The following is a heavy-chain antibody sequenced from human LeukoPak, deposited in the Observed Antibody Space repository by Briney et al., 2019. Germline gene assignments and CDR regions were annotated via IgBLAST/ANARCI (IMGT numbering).Heavy chain of an antibody. CDR1: GYTFTSYG. J-gene: IGHJ5*02. V-gene: IGHV1-18*01. D-gene: IGHD4-17*01. CDR2: ISAYNGNT. CDR3: ARYGDYDNWFDP. Sequence: ASVKVSCKASGYTFTSYGISWVRQAPGQGLEWMGWISAYNGNTNYAQKLQGRVTMTTDTSTSTACMELRSLRSDDTAVYYCARYGDYDNWFDPWGQGTLVTVSS.